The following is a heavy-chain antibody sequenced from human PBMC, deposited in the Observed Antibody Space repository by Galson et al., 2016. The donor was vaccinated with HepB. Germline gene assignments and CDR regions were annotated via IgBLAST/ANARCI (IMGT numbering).Heavy chain of an antibody. CDR2: MYYRAST. V-gene: IGHV4-59*01. D-gene: IGHD5-12*01. CDR1: GGSISSYY. CDR3: AREVGQCSGYSHYYYYYMDV. J-gene: IGHJ6*03. Sequence: SETLSLTCSVSGGSISSYYWSWIRQPPGKGLEWIGYMYYRASTNYNPSLKSRVTMSVDTSKNQFSLNLTSVTAADTAVYYCAREVGQCSGYSHYYYYYMDVWGRGTTVTVSS.